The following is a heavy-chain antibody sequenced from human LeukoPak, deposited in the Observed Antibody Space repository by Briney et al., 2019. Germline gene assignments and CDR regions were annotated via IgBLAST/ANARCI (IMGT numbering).Heavy chain of an antibody. CDR2: IYYSGST. V-gene: IGHV4-59*01. CDR1: GGSISSYY. CDR3: AKSGYGPFDY. Sequence: SETLSLTCTVSGGSISSYYWSWIRQLPGKGLEWIGYIYYSGSTNYNPSLKSRVAISVDTSKNQFSLKLSSVTAADTAVYYCAKSGYGPFDYWGQGTLVTVSS. J-gene: IGHJ4*02. D-gene: IGHD5-12*01.